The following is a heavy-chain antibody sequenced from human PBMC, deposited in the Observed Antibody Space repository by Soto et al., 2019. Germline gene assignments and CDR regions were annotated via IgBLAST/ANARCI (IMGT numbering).Heavy chain of an antibody. CDR2: IYYSGST. CDR3: ARNKRSPSNWFDP. Sequence: PSETLSLTCTVSGGSISSGDYYWSWIRQPPGKGLEWIGYIYYSGSTNYNPSLKSRVTISVDTSKNQFSLKLSSVTAADTAVYYCARNKRSPSNWFDPWGQGTLVTVSS. CDR1: GGSISSGDYY. V-gene: IGHV4-61*08. J-gene: IGHJ5*02.